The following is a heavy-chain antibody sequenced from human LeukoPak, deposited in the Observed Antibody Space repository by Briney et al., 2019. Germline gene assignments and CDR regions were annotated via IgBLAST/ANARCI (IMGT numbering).Heavy chain of an antibody. CDR1: GGSISSYY. D-gene: IGHD2-15*01. Sequence: SETLSLTCTVSGGSISSYYWSWIRQPPGKGLEWIGYIYYSGSTYYNPSLKSRVTISVDTSKNQFSLKLSSVTAADTAVYYCARSRAVVVAAMTTNWFDPWGQGTLVTVSS. CDR2: IYYSGST. CDR3: ARSRAVVVAAMTTNWFDP. V-gene: IGHV4-59*06. J-gene: IGHJ5*02.